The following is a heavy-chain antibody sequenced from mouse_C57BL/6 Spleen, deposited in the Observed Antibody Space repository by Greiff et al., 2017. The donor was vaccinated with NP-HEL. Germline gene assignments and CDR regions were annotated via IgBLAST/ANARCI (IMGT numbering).Heavy chain of an antibody. CDR2: IYPGDGDT. CDR3: ARYTVVKFYAMDY. D-gene: IGHD1-1*01. Sequence: VQLKESGPELVKPGASVKISCKASGYAFSSSWMNWVKQRPGKGLEWIGRIYPGDGDTNYNGKFKGKATLTADKSSSTAYMQLSSLTSEDSAVYFCARYTVVKFYAMDYWGQGTSVTVSS. CDR1: GYAFSSSW. J-gene: IGHJ4*01. V-gene: IGHV1-82*01.